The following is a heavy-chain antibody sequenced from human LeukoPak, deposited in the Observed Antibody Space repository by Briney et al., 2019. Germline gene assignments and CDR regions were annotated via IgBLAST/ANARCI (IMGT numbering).Heavy chain of an antibody. CDR3: ARRGVATTNDDYYFDQ. V-gene: IGHV5-51*01. Sequence: GESLKISCKGSGYSFTNYWIGWVRQMPGKGLEWMGMIYPGDSDTRYSPSFQGQVTISADKSISTAYLQWSSLKASDTAMYYCARRGVATTNDDYYFDQWGQGTLVTVSS. J-gene: IGHJ4*02. CDR2: IYPGDSDT. CDR1: GYSFTNYW. D-gene: IGHD1-26*01.